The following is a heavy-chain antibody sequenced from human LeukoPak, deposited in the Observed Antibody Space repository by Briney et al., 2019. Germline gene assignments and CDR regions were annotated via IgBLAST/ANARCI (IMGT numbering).Heavy chain of an antibody. D-gene: IGHD6-19*01. CDR2: ISYSSATI. CDR3: ARDGAVALQYFQH. Sequence: PGGSLRLSCAVSGFTFSDYYMSWIRQAPGKGLEWVSHISYSSATIYYADSVKGRFTISRDNAKNSLYLQMNSLRSDDTAVYYCARDGAVALQYFQHWGQGTLVTVSS. CDR1: GFTFSDYY. V-gene: IGHV3-11*01. J-gene: IGHJ1*01.